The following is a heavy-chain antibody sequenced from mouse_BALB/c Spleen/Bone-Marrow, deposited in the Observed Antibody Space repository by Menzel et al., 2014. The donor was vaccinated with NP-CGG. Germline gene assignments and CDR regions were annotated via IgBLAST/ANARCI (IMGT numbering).Heavy chain of an antibody. V-gene: IGHV1-4*01. CDR1: GYTFTSYW. CDR3: GRRAVRCFDY. CDR2: INPSTGYT. Sequence: QVQLQQSGAELARPGASVKMSCKASGYTFTSYWMHWVKQRPGQGLEWIGYINPSTGYTEYNQKFKDKATLTADKSSSTAYMQESSLTTDDSSAYYCGRRAVRCFDYWGQGTPVTVSS. D-gene: IGHD2-13*01. J-gene: IGHJ2*01.